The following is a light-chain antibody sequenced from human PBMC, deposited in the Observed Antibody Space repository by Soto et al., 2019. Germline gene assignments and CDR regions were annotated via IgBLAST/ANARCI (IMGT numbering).Light chain of an antibody. V-gene: IGKV3-20*01. CDR1: QSVSSSY. Sequence: EIVLTQSPGTLSLSPGERATLSCRASQSVSSSYLAWYQQKPGQAPGLLIYGASSRATGIPDRFSGSGSGTDFTLTISRLEPEDFAGYYCQQYGSSPLTFGGGTKVEIK. CDR2: GAS. J-gene: IGKJ4*01. CDR3: QQYGSSPLT.